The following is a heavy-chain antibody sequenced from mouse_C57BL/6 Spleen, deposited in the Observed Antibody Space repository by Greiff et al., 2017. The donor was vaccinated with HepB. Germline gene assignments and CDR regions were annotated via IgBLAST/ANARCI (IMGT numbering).Heavy chain of an antibody. Sequence: VQLQQSGAELVRPGASVTLSCKASGYTFTDYEMHWVKQTPVHGLEWIGAIDPETGGTAYNQKFKGKAILTADKSSSTAYMELRSLTSEDSAVYYCTRWRFRQDYWGQGTTLTVSS. J-gene: IGHJ2*01. CDR1: GYTFTDYE. V-gene: IGHV1-15*01. CDR3: TRWRFRQDY. CDR2: IDPETGGT.